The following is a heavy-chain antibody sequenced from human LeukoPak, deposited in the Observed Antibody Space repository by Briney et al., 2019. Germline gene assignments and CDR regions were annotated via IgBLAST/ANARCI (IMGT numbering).Heavy chain of an antibody. D-gene: IGHD3-10*01. CDR2: ISADTHNT. V-gene: IGHV1-18*01. CDR1: GYTFGTYG. CDR3: ARGAWGQVTFTY. J-gene: IGHJ4*02. Sequence: GASEKVSCKASGYTFGTYGITWVRQAPGQGLEWMGWISADTHNTIYAQNLQARVTMTTDTSTTTAYMELRSLTSDDTAVYYCARGAWGQVTFTYWGQGTLVTVSS.